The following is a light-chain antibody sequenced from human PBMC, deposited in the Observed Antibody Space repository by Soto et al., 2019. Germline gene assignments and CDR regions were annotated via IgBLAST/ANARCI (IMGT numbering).Light chain of an antibody. J-gene: IGKJ4*01. CDR2: DAS. Sequence: EIVLTQSPATLSLSPGERATLSCSASQSVDSYLAWYQQKPGQAPRLLIYDASNRAAGIPARFSGSGSGTDFTLTISSLEPEDFAVYFCQQRSNWPPLTFGGGTKVEIK. CDR1: QSVDSY. V-gene: IGKV3-11*01. CDR3: QQRSNWPPLT.